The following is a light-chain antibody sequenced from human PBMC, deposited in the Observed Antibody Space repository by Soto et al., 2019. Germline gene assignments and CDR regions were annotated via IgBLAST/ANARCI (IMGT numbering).Light chain of an antibody. Sequence: DIQMTQSPSTLSASVGDRVTITCRASQSISSWLAWYQQKPGKAPKLLIYDASSLESGVPSRFSGSGSGTELTLTISSLKNDDFDTYYCQQYNSYWTFGQGTKVDIK. J-gene: IGKJ1*01. CDR1: QSISSW. V-gene: IGKV1-5*01. CDR3: QQYNSYWT. CDR2: DAS.